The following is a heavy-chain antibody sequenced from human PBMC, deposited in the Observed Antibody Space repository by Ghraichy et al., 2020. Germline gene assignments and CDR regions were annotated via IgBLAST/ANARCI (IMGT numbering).Heavy chain of an antibody. D-gene: IGHD6-19*01. CDR3: ARGRRKQWLVRDAFDI. CDR1: GGSFSGYY. V-gene: IGHV4-34*01. Sequence: SETLSLTCAVYGGSFSGYYWSWIRQPPGKGLEWIGEINHSGSTNYNPSLKSRVTISVDTSKNQFSLKLSSVTAADTAVYYCARGRRKQWLVRDAFDIWGQGTMVTVSS. J-gene: IGHJ3*02. CDR2: INHSGST.